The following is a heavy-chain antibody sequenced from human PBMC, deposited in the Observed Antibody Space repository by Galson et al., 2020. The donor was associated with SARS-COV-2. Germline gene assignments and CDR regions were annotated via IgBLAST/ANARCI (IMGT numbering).Heavy chain of an antibody. CDR1: GFTFDDYA. D-gene: IGHD3-10*01. CDR3: ATLITMVQGGIQVHYYYGMDV. Sequence: GGSLRLSCAASGFTFDDYAMHWVRQAPGKGLEWVSGISWNSGSIGYADSVKGRFTISRDNAKNSLYLQMNSLRAEDTALYYCATLITMVQGGIQVHYYYGMDVWGQGTTVTVSS. CDR2: ISWNSGSI. J-gene: IGHJ6*02. V-gene: IGHV3-9*01.